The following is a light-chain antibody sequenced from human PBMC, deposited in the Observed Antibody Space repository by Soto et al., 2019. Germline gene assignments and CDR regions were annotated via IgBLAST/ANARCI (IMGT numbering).Light chain of an antibody. Sequence: EIVLTQSPAPLSLSPGERATPSCRASQSVINYLAWYQQKPGQAPRLLIYDTSNRATGIPARFSGSGSGTDFTLIISSLEPEDFAVYYCQQRANWPLTFGGGTKVDIK. V-gene: IGKV3-11*01. CDR2: DTS. J-gene: IGKJ4*01. CDR1: QSVINY. CDR3: QQRANWPLT.